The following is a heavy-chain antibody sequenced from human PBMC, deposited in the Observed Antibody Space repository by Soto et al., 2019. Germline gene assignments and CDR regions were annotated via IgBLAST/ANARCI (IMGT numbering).Heavy chain of an antibody. CDR2: ISAYNGNT. V-gene: IGHV1-18*01. Sequence: QVQLVQSGAEVKKPGASVKVSCKASGYTFTSYGISWVRQAPGQGLEWMGWISAYNGNTHSATKVQGRLTMTTDTSTSTAYMDLGSLTSDDTAVYYCVMVDNYVTPTPQDVWGQGTTVTVSS. D-gene: IGHD3-16*01. J-gene: IGHJ6*02. CDR3: VMVDNYVTPTPQDV. CDR1: GYTFTSYG.